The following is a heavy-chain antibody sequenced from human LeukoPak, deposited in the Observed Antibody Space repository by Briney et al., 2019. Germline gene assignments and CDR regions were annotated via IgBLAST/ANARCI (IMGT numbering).Heavy chain of an antibody. J-gene: IGHJ3*02. CDR3: AKDQVIVVAGTSAFDI. CDR1: GFTFSDYY. V-gene: IGHV3-11*01. D-gene: IGHD6-19*01. Sequence: PGGSLRLSCAASGFTFSDYYMSWIRQAPGKGLEWVSYISSSGSTIYYADSVKGRFTISRDNAKNSLYLQMNSLRAEDTAVYYCAKDQVIVVAGTSAFDIWGQGTMVTVSS. CDR2: ISSSGSTI.